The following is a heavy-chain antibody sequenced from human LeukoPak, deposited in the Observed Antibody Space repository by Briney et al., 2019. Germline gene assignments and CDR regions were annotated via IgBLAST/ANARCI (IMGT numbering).Heavy chain of an antibody. V-gene: IGHV5-51*01. Sequence: ESLKISCKGSGYSFTSYWIGWVRQMPGKGLEWMGIIYPGDSDTRYSPSFQGQVTISADKSISTAYLQWSSLKASDTAMYYCARHPAYSSSSLGFDYWGQGTLATVSS. D-gene: IGHD6-6*01. J-gene: IGHJ4*02. CDR3: ARHPAYSSSSLGFDY. CDR1: GYSFTSYW. CDR2: IYPGDSDT.